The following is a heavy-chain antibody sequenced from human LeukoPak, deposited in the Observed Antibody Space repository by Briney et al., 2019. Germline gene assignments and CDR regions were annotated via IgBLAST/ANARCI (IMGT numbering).Heavy chain of an antibody. D-gene: IGHD3-3*01. CDR1: GFTVNTNY. Sequence: PGGSLRLSCAASGFTVNTNYMTWVRQAPGKGLEWVSITYAGGMTYYEDSVKGRFTISRDNSKNVLYLQMNSLRAADTAVYYCARGTSRTSPLSGYYRGYFDYWGQGTLVTVSS. CDR2: TYAGGMT. CDR3: ARGTSRTSPLSGYYRGYFDY. V-gene: IGHV3-66*02. J-gene: IGHJ4*02.